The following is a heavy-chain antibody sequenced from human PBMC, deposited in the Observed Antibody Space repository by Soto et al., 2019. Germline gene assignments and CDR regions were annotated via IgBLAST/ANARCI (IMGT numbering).Heavy chain of an antibody. CDR2: ISGSGGST. Sequence: GGSLRLSCAASGFTFSSYAMSWVRQAPGKGLEWVSAISGSGGSTYYADSVKGRFTISRDNSKNTLYLQMNSLRAEDTAVYYCAIHSYDSSGYYYYFDYWGQGTLVTVSS. CDR3: AIHSYDSSGYYYYFDY. CDR1: GFTFSSYA. J-gene: IGHJ4*02. V-gene: IGHV3-23*01. D-gene: IGHD3-22*01.